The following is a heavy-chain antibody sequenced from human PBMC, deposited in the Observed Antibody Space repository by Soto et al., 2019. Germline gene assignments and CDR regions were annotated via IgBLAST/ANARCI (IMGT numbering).Heavy chain of an antibody. J-gene: IGHJ3*02. D-gene: IGHD1-7*01. V-gene: IGHV6-1*01. CDR1: GDRVSNNTAV. Sequence: QTLSDTCAISGDRVSNNTAVGIWFRQSPSRGLEWLGRTYYRSKWYNDYAVSVKSRITINPDTSKNQFSLQLNSVTPEDTAVYYCARDLGITGTTYAFDIWGQGTMVTVSS. CDR2: TYYRSKWYN. CDR3: ARDLGITGTTYAFDI.